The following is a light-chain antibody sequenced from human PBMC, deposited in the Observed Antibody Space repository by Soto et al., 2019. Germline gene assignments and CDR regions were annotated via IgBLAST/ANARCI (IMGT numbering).Light chain of an antibody. CDR3: QQGSTRPPVGP. Sequence: SIAASGEIGLIVTWSVIQSVGRWLAWYQPKPGEAPKLLIYEASTLENGVPSRFSGSGSGKEFTLVISRLEPEAFAADYCQQGSTRPPVGPCGRGTRLEI. V-gene: IGKV1-5*03. J-gene: IGKJ5*01. CDR1: QSVGRW. CDR2: EAS.